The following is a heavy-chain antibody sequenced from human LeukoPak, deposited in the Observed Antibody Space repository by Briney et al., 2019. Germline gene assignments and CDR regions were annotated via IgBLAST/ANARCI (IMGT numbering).Heavy chain of an antibody. D-gene: IGHD3-22*01. CDR2: INNDGSRT. J-gene: IGHJ5*02. Sequence: PGGSLRLSCAASGFTLSSYWMHWVRQAPGKGLVWVSRINNDGSRTSYADSVKGRFTLPRDNAKNTLYLQINSLRAENTALYYCARDLGAYYDSNDNWFDPWGEGTLVTVSS. CDR1: GFTLSSYW. CDR3: ARDLGAYYDSNDNWFDP. V-gene: IGHV3-74*01.